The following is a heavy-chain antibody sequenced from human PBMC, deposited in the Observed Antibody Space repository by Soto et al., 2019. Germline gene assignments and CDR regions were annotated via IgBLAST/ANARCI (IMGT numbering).Heavy chain of an antibody. CDR2: ISAYNGNT. Sequence: ASVKGSCKASGYTFTSYGISWVRQAPGQGLEWMGWISAYNGNTNYAQKLQGRVTMTTDTSTSTAYMELRSLRSDDTAVYYCARVSENYVAFDIWGQGTMVTVSS. V-gene: IGHV1-18*04. D-gene: IGHD1-7*01. CDR1: GYTFTSYG. CDR3: ARVSENYVAFDI. J-gene: IGHJ3*02.